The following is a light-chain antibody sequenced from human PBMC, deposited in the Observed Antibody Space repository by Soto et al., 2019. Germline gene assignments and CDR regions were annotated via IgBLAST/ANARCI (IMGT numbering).Light chain of an antibody. CDR2: DAS. Sequence: IVLKQYPATQSLSPGERATLSCRASQSVSSYLAWYQQKPGQAPRLLIYDASNRATGIPARFSGSGSGTDFTLTISSLEPEDFAVYYCQQRSNWPGTFGQGTKVEIK. J-gene: IGKJ1*01. CDR3: QQRSNWPGT. V-gene: IGKV3-11*01. CDR1: QSVSSY.